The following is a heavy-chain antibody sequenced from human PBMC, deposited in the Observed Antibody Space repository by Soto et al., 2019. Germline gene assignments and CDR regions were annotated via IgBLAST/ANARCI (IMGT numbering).Heavy chain of an antibody. CDR2: MSGNGGSA. Sequence: EVQLLESGGGLLQPGGSLRLSCAASGFTFSSYAMSWDRQAPGKGLEWVSGMSGNGGSAYYADSGKGRVTIARDNSKKALYLQMHILRAEDAAVYYCAKVPICGVENIYEYWGQGTLVTVSS. D-gene: IGHD3-3*01. CDR3: AKVPICGVENIYEY. J-gene: IGHJ4*02. V-gene: IGHV3-23*01. CDR1: GFTFSSYA.